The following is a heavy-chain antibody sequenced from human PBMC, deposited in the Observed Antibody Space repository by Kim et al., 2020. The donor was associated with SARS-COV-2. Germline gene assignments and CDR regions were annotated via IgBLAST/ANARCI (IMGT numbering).Heavy chain of an antibody. Sequence: SETLSLTCTVSGGSISSSSYYWGWIRQPPGKGLEWIGSIYYSGSTYYNPSLKSRVTISVDTSKNQFSLKLSSVTAADTAVYYCARHVLCSGSSCYYYYYYMDVGGKGTTVTVSS. CDR1: GGSISSSSYY. CDR3: ARHVLCSGSSCYYYYYYMDV. V-gene: IGHV4-39*01. J-gene: IGHJ6*03. D-gene: IGHD2-15*01. CDR2: IYYSGST.